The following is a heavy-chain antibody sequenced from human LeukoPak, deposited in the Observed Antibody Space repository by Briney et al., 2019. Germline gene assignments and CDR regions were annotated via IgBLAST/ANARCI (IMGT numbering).Heavy chain of an antibody. CDR1: GGSISSYY. Sequence: PSETLSLTCTVSGGSISSYYWSWIRQPPGKGLEWIGYIYTSGSTNYNPSLKSRVTISVDTSKNQFSLKLSSVTAADTAVYYCARDQGGRVSGAFDIWGQGTMVTVSS. CDR3: ARDQGGRVSGAFDI. CDR2: IYTSGST. V-gene: IGHV4-4*09. J-gene: IGHJ3*02. D-gene: IGHD6-13*01.